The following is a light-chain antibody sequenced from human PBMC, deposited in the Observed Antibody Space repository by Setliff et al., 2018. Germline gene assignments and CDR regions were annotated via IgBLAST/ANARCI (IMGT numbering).Light chain of an antibody. CDR3: SSYAGTNNWGV. CDR2: EVS. CDR1: SSDVGGYNY. J-gene: IGLJ1*01. V-gene: IGLV2-8*01. Sequence: QSALTQPASVSGSPGQSITISCTGTSSDVGGYNYVSWYQQHPGKAPKLMIYEVSNRPSGVPDRFSGSKSGNTASLTVSGLQAEDEADYYCSSYAGTNNWGVFGTGTKVTVL.